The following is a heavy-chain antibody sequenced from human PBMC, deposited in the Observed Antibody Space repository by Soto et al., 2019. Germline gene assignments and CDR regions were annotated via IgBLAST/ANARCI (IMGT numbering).Heavy chain of an antibody. D-gene: IGHD5-12*01. Sequence: SETLSLTCAVSGGSITSSGYSWSWIRQPPGKGLEWIGYIYPNGTIFYNPSLNSRVTISVDTSNNQFSLRLSSVTAADTAVYYCATYTAYAKYYFDYWGRGTLVTVSS. CDR2: IYPNGTI. V-gene: IGHV4-30-2*01. CDR3: ATYTAYAKYYFDY. CDR1: GGSITSSGYS. J-gene: IGHJ4*02.